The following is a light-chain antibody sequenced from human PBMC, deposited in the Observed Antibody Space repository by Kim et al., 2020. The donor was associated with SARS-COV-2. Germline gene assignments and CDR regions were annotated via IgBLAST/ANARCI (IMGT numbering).Light chain of an antibody. CDR1: SLRTYY. CDR3: NSRDNSGDHVV. CDR2: GKN. J-gene: IGLJ2*01. Sequence: SSELTQDPAVSVALGQTVRITCQGDSLRTYYATWYQQKPGQAPIVVMFGKNNRPSGIPDRFSGSSSGNTASLTVTGAQAVDEADYYCNSRDNSGDHVVFGGGTKLIVL. V-gene: IGLV3-19*01.